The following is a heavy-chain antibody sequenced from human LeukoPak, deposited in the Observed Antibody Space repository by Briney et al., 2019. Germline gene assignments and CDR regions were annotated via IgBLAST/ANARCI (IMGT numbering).Heavy chain of an antibody. CDR2: FSVNGGRR. D-gene: IGHD2-2*02. J-gene: IGHJ4*02. V-gene: IGHV3-23*01. CDR1: GFTFSNYA. CDR3: AKDVGYCSSTTCYKPFDY. Sequence: PGGSLRLSCAASGFTFSNYAMSWGRQAPGTGLEWVSAFSVNGGRRHYEDSVKGRFTISRDNSKKTLYLQMNSLITDDTAVYYCAKDVGYCSSTTCYKPFDYWGQETRVSVSS.